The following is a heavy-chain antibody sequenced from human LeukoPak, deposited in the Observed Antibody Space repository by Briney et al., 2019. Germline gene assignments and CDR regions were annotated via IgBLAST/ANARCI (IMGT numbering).Heavy chain of an antibody. V-gene: IGHV1-8*01. CDR3: ARGYDFWSGRTEFDY. D-gene: IGHD3-3*01. J-gene: IGHJ4*02. Sequence: ASVKVSCKASGYTFTSYDINWVRQATGQGLEWMGWMNPNSGNTGYAQKLQGRVTMTRNTSISTAYMELSSLRSEDTAVYYCARGYDFWSGRTEFDYWGQGTLVTVSS. CDR2: MNPNSGNT. CDR1: GYTFTSYD.